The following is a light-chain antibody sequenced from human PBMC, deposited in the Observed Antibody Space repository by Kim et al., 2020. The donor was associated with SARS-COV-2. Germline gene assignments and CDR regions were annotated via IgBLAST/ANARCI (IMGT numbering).Light chain of an antibody. Sequence: SYELTQPPSVSVAPGKTARITCGGNNIGRKDVHWYRQKPGQAPMLVIYYDSDRPSGIPERFSGSNSGNTATLTISRVEAGDEADYYCQVWDSRSVVFGGGTKLTV. CDR3: QVWDSRSVV. CDR1: NIGRKD. J-gene: IGLJ2*01. V-gene: IGLV3-21*04. CDR2: YDS.